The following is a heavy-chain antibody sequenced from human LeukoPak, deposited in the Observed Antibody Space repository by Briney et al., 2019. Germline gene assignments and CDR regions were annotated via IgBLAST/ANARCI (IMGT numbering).Heavy chain of an antibody. J-gene: IGHJ5*02. CDR2: IYHSGST. CDR1: GGSISSSNW. Sequence: KPSGTLSLTCAVSGGSISSSNWWSWVRQPPGKGLEWIGEIYHSGSTNYNPSLKSRVTISVDTSKNQFSLKLSSVTAADTAVYYCARGRYYYGSGNWFDPWGQGTLVTVSS. V-gene: IGHV4-4*02. CDR3: ARGRYYYGSGNWFDP. D-gene: IGHD3-10*01.